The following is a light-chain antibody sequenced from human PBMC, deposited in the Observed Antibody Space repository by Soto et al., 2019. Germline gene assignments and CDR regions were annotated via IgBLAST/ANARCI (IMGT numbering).Light chain of an antibody. CDR2: DAS. Sequence: EIVLTQSPGTLPSSPGLRFTLSCRASHSVPTNYLAWYQQKPGQSPRLLIYDASNRASGVPARFSGSGSGTDFTLTISDLEPADFGLYYCQQRLNWPPGFGQGTKVDIK. V-gene: IGKV3-11*01. CDR3: QQRLNWPPG. J-gene: IGKJ1*01. CDR1: HSVPTNY.